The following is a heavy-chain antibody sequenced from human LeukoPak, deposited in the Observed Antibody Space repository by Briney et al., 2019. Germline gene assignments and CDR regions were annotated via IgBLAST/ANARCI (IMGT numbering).Heavy chain of an antibody. CDR1: GGSISSSRSY. Sequence: PSETLSLTCSVSGGSISSSRSYWGWIRPTPGTGLEWVGSIYYNGDTYYNPSFKSRVSMSVDTAKNQISLILTSVTAADTAVYYCSREGYSCPNWFDTWGQGTLVTVSS. D-gene: IGHD4-11*01. V-gene: IGHV4-39*07. J-gene: IGHJ5*02. CDR2: IYYNGDT. CDR3: SREGYSCPNWFDT.